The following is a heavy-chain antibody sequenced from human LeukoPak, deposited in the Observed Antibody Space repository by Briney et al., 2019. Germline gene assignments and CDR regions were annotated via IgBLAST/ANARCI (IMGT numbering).Heavy chain of an antibody. CDR2: FDPEDGET. J-gene: IGHJ6*03. Sequence: GASVKVSCKVSGYTLTELSMHWVRQAPGKGLEWMGGFDPEDGETIYAQKFQGRVTMTEDTSTDTAYMELSSLRSEDTAVYYCATAGVVAAPYHYYYYYMDVWGKGTTVTVSS. CDR3: ATAGVVAAPYHYYYYYMDV. CDR1: GYTLTELS. D-gene: IGHD2-15*01. V-gene: IGHV1-24*01.